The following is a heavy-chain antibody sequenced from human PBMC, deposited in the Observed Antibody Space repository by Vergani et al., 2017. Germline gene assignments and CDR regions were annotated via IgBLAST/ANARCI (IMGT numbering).Heavy chain of an antibody. J-gene: IGHJ6*02. CDR1: GGSISSGDYY. V-gene: IGHV4-30-4*01. D-gene: IGHD4-17*01. CDR3: ARDYYGDYSYYYCMDV. CDR2: IYYSGST. Sequence: QVQLQESGPGLVKPSQTLSLTCTVSGGSISSGDYYWSWIRQPPGKGLGWIGYIYYSGSTYYNPSLKSRVTISVDTSKNQFSLKLSSVTAADTAVYYCARDYYGDYSYYYCMDVWGQGTTVTVSS.